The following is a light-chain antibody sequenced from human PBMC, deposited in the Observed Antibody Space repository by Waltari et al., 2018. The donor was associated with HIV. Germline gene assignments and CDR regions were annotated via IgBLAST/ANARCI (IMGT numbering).Light chain of an antibody. CDR3: CSYTAIHTLI. V-gene: IGLV2-14*01. CDR2: GVY. J-gene: IGLJ2*01. CDR1: TSDIGIFDS. Sequence: QSALTQPASVSGSPGQSITISCAGTTSDIGIFDSVSWYQQNPGRAPQLMIFGVYSRPSGVSSRFSGSKSGNTASLTISGLQAEDEANYYCCSYTAIHTLIFGGGTKLTVL.